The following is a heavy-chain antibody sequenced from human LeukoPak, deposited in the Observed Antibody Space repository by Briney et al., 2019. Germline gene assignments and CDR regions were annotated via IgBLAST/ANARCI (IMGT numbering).Heavy chain of an antibody. Sequence: PSETLSLTCTVSGGSISSYYWSWIRQPPGKGLEWIGYIYYSGSTNYNPSLKSRVTISVDTSKNQFSLKLSSVTAADTAVYYCARDRPYYYYMDVWGKGTTVTVSS. J-gene: IGHJ6*03. CDR2: IYYSGST. CDR3: ARDRPYYYYMDV. CDR1: GGSISSYY. V-gene: IGHV4-59*01.